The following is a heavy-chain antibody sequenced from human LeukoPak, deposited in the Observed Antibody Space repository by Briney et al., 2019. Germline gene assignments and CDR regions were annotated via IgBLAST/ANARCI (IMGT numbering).Heavy chain of an antibody. CDR3: ARGAHSSQLWLPGDPPPEPYYYGMDV. Sequence: GGSLRLSCASSGFTFSDYYMSWIRQAPGKGLEWCSYISRSGITIYYADSVKGRFTISMDNAKNSLYLKMNSLRAEDTAVYYCARGAHSSQLWLPGDPPPEPYYYGMDVWGQGTTVTVSS. J-gene: IGHJ6*02. V-gene: IGHV3-11*01. CDR1: GFTFSDYY. CDR2: ISRSGITI. D-gene: IGHD5-18*01.